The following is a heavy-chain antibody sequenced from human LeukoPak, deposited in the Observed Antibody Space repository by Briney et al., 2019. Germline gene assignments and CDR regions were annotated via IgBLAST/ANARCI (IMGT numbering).Heavy chain of an antibody. CDR1: GFTFSSYW. CDR2: ISSSSSYI. V-gene: IGHV3-21*01. D-gene: IGHD5-24*01. CDR3: ARGLRDGYNPYDY. Sequence: GGSLRLSCAASGFTFSSYWMHWVRQAPGKGLEWVSSISSSSSYIYYADSVKGRFTISRDNAKNSLYLQMNSLRAEDTAVYYCARGLRDGYNPYDYWGQGTLVTVSS. J-gene: IGHJ4*02.